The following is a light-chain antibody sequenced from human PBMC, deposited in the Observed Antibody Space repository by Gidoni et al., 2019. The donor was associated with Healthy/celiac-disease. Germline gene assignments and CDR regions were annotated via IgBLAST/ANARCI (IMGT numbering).Light chain of an antibody. J-gene: IGLJ2*01. CDR2: SNN. V-gene: IGLV1-44*01. Sequence: SASGTPGQRVTISCSGSSSNIGSNTVSWYQQLPGTAPKLLIYSNNQRPSGVPDRFSGSKSGTSASLAISGLQSEDEADYYCAAWDDSLNGVVFGGGTKLTVL. CDR3: AAWDDSLNGVV. CDR1: SSNIGSNT.